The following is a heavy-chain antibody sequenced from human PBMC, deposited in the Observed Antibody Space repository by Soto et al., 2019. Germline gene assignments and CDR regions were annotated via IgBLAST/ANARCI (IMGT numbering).Heavy chain of an antibody. V-gene: IGHV3-13*05. CDR2: ISAAGDP. J-gene: IGHJ6*02. Sequence: EVQLVESGGGLVQPGGSLSLSCEAPGSTLRNSDIHWFRQGTGKGLEWVSGISAAGDPDYADSVEGRFTISRENAQNSFFLQMNSLRVGDTAVYYCARTDRDFYGLDVWGQGTTVIVSS. CDR1: GSTLRNSD. CDR3: ARTDRDFYGLDV.